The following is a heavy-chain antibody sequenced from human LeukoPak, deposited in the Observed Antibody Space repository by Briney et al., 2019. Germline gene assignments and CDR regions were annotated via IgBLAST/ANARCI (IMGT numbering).Heavy chain of an antibody. D-gene: IGHD3-10*01. CDR1: GFTFSNYA. CDR2: ISGSGGST. CDR3: AKNYYGSGSYYKGFDY. V-gene: IGHV3-23*01. Sequence: GGSLRLSCAASGFTFSNYAMSWVRQAPGKGLEWVSAISGSGGSTYYADSVKGRFTISRDNSKNTLYLQMNSLRAEHTAVYYCAKNYYGSGSYYKGFDYWGQGTLVTVSS. J-gene: IGHJ4*02.